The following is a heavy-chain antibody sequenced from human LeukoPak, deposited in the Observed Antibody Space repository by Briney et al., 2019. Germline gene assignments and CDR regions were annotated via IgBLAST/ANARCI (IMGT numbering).Heavy chain of an antibody. CDR1: GGSIISYY. J-gene: IGHJ4*02. V-gene: IGHV4-59*01. Sequence: PSETLSLTCTVSGGSIISYYWSWIRQPPGKGLEWIGYIYYSGSTNYNPSLKSRVTMSLDTPKNQFSLKLTSVTAGDTAIYYCARGYNWNAREADYWGQGTLVTVSS. D-gene: IGHD1-1*01. CDR3: ARGYNWNAREADY. CDR2: IYYSGST.